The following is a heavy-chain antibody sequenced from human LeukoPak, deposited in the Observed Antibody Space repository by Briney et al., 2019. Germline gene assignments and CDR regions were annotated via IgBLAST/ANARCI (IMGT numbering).Heavy chain of an antibody. CDR1: AGSISSYY. D-gene: IGHD3-10*01. CDR2: IYYSGST. CDR3: ARFSDAFDI. Sequence: SETLSLTCTVSAGSISSYYWSWIRQPPGKGLEWIGYIYYSGSTNYNPSLKSRVTISVDTSKNQFSLKLSSVTAADTAVYYCARFSDAFDIWGQGTMVTVSS. V-gene: IGHV4-59*01. J-gene: IGHJ3*02.